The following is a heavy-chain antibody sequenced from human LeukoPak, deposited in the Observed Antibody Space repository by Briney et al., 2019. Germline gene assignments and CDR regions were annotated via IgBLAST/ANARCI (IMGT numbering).Heavy chain of an antibody. Sequence: SETLSLTCTVSGGSISSSSYYWGWIRQPPGKGLEWIGSIYYSGSTYYNPSLKSRVTISVDTSKNQFSLKLSSVTAADTAVYYCARRGYYGSGTYYKYFDSWGQGTLVTVSS. D-gene: IGHD3-10*01. V-gene: IGHV4-39*07. J-gene: IGHJ4*02. CDR1: GGSISSSSYY. CDR3: ARRGYYGSGTYYKYFDS. CDR2: IYYSGST.